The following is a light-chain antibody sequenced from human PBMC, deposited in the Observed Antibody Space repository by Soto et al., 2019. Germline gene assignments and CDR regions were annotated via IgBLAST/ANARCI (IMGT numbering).Light chain of an antibody. CDR1: QSVSSSY. CDR3: QQYGSSPIT. Sequence: EIVLTQSPGTLSLSPGERASLSCMASQSVSSSYLAWYQQKPGQAPRLLIYGASSRATGIPDRFSVSGSGTDFTPTISRLEPEDFAVFYCQQYGSSPITFGQGTRLEIK. J-gene: IGKJ5*01. V-gene: IGKV3-20*01. CDR2: GAS.